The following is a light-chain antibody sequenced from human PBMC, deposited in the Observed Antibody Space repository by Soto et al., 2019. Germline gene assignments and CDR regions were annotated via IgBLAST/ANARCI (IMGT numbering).Light chain of an antibody. CDR3: QQFGTSPFT. CDR2: AAS. V-gene: IGKV3-20*01. CDR1: QSVSSTY. Sequence: EIVLTQSPGTLSLSPGERATLSCRASQSVSSTYLGWYQRKPGQAPRLLIYAASSRATGIPDRFSGSGSGTDFTLTISSLEPEDFAVYYCQQFGTSPFTFGPGTRVDIK. J-gene: IGKJ3*01.